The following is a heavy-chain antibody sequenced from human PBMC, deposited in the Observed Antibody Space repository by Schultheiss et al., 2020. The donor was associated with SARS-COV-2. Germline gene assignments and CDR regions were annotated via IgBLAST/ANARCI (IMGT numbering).Heavy chain of an antibody. CDR1: GYTFTSYD. Sequence: ASVKVSSKASGYTFTSYDINWVRQATGQGLEWMGWISAYNGNTNYAQKLQGRVTMTTDTSTSTAYMELRSLRSDDTAVYYCARVGLQWLVRNGLDYWGQGTLVTVSS. CDR3: ARVGLQWLVRNGLDY. CDR2: ISAYNGNT. V-gene: IGHV1-18*01. D-gene: IGHD6-19*01. J-gene: IGHJ4*02.